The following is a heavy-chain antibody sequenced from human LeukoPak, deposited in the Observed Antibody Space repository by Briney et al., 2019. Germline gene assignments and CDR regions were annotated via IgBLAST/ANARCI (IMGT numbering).Heavy chain of an antibody. CDR1: GYTFTGYY. CDR3: ASWDWNPNYYFDY. Sequence: GASVKVSCKTSGYTFTGYYMHWVRQAPGQGLEWMGRINPNSGGTSYAQKFQGRVTMTRDTSITTAYMELSSLRSDDTAVYYCASWDWNPNYYFDYWGQGTLVTVSS. J-gene: IGHJ4*02. D-gene: IGHD1-1*01. V-gene: IGHV1-2*06. CDR2: INPNSGGT.